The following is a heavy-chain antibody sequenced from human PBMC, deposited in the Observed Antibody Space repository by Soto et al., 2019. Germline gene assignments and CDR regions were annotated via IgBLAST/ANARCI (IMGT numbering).Heavy chain of an antibody. Sequence: GGSLRLSCAASGFTFSNAWMSWVRQAPGKGLEWVGRIKSKTDGGTTDYAAPVKGRFTISRDDSKNTLYLQMNSLKTEDTAVCYCTTGTSHIRRADAFDIWGQGTMVTVSS. D-gene: IGHD2-21*01. CDR2: IKSKTDGGTT. V-gene: IGHV3-15*01. CDR1: GFTFSNAW. J-gene: IGHJ3*02. CDR3: TTGTSHIRRADAFDI.